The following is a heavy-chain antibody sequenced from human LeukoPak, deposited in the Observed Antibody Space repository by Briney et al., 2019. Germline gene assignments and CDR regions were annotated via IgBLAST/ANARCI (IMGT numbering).Heavy chain of an antibody. CDR3: ARLLNGASKEAVDI. CDR2: IYYRGSN. Sequence: SETLSLTCSVSGGSISSNDYYWGWIRQPPGKGLEWIGSIYYRGSNYCNPSLKSRVTISVDTSKNQFSLKLSSVTAADTAVYYCARLLNGASKEAVDIWGQGTMVTVSS. J-gene: IGHJ3*02. D-gene: IGHD7-27*01. CDR1: GGSISSNDYY. V-gene: IGHV4-39*01.